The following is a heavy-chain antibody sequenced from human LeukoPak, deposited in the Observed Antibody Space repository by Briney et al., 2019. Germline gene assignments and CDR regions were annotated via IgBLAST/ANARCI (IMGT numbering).Heavy chain of an antibody. D-gene: IGHD5-24*01. CDR3: ARGRGDGHNYVFDY. J-gene: IGHJ4*02. CDR1: GFTLSSYW. Sequence: GGSLRLSCAASGFTLSSYWMHWVRQAPEKGLVWVSRIKSDGSSTSYADSVKGRFTISRDNAKNTLYLQVSSLRAEDTAVYYCARGRGDGHNYVFDYWGQGALVTVSS. CDR2: IKSDGSST. V-gene: IGHV3-74*01.